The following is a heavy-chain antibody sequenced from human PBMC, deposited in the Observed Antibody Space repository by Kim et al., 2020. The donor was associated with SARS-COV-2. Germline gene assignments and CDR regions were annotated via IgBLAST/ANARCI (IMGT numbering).Heavy chain of an antibody. J-gene: IGHJ4*02. Sequence: SVKVSCKASGGTFSSYAISWVRQAPGQGLEWMGRIIPILGIANYAQKFQGRVTITADKSTSTAYMELSSLRSEDTAVYYCARDGYYDSSGYYYSHFDYWGQGTLVTVSS. V-gene: IGHV1-69*04. CDR1: GGTFSSYA. D-gene: IGHD3-22*01. CDR2: IIPILGIA. CDR3: ARDGYYDSSGYYYSHFDY.